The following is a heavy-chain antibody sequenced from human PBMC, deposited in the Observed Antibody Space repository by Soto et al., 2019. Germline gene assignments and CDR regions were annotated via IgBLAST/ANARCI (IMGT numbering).Heavy chain of an antibody. CDR2: IYPGDSDT. D-gene: IGHD2-2*01. CDR1: GYSFTSYW. CDR3: ARLGDYCSSTSCHYYYYYGMDV. J-gene: IGHJ6*02. Sequence: GESLKISCKGSGYSFTSYWIGWVRQMPGKGLEWMGIIYPGDSDTRYSPSFQGQVTISADKSISTAYLQWSSLKASDTAMYYCARLGDYCSSTSCHYYYYYGMDVWGQGTTVTVSS. V-gene: IGHV5-51*01.